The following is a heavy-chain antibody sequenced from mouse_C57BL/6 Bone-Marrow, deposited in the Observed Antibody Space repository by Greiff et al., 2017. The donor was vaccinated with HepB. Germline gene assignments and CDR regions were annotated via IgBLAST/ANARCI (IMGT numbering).Heavy chain of an antibody. D-gene: IGHD1-1*01. V-gene: IGHV3-6*01. CDR1: GYSITSGYY. Sequence: EVQLQESGPGLVKPSQSLSLTCSVTGYSITSGYYWNWIRQFPGNKLEWMGYISYDGSNNYNPSLKNRISITRDTSKNQFFLKLNSVTTEDTATYYCARGYYGSRYYFDYWGQGTTLTVSS. CDR2: ISYDGSN. CDR3: ARGYYGSRYYFDY. J-gene: IGHJ2*01.